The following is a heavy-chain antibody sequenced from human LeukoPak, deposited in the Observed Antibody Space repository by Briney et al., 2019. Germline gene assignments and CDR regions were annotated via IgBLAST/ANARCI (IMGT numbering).Heavy chain of an antibody. V-gene: IGHV1-24*01. CDR3: AKGMQEYYFDY. Sequence: GASVKVSCKVSGYTLTELSVHWVRQAPGKGLEWMGNFDPKDGDTIYAQRFQGRVTMTEDTSTHTAYMELSSLRAEDTAVYYCAKGMQEYYFDYWGQGTLVTVSS. J-gene: IGHJ4*02. CDR1: GYTLTELS. D-gene: IGHD3-10*01. CDR2: FDPKDGDT.